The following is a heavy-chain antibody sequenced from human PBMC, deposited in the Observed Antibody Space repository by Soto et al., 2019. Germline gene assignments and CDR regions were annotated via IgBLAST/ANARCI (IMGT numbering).Heavy chain of an antibody. Sequence: EASVNVSCKDSGYSFISYDINWVRQATGQGLEWMGWMNPNSGNTGYAQKFQGRVTMTRNTSISTAYMELSSLRSEDTAVYYCAREAAALGNDYWGQGTLVTVSS. D-gene: IGHD2-2*01. CDR3: AREAAALGNDY. J-gene: IGHJ4*02. CDR1: GYSFISYD. CDR2: MNPNSGNT. V-gene: IGHV1-8*01.